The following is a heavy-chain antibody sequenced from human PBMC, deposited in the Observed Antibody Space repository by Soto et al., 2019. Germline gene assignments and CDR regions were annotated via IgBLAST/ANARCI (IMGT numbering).Heavy chain of an antibody. V-gene: IGHV1-2*04. CDR1: GYTFTAYY. Sequence: QVQLVQSGAEVKKLGASVKVSCKASGYTFTAYYIHWVRQAPGQGLEWVGWINPNRGDTNYAQRFQGWVTMTGDRSVSTAYMDLTRLRSDDTAVYYCARGGYSYGYGLDYWGQGTVVTVSS. CDR2: INPNRGDT. CDR3: ARGGYSYGYGLDY. J-gene: IGHJ4*02. D-gene: IGHD5-18*01.